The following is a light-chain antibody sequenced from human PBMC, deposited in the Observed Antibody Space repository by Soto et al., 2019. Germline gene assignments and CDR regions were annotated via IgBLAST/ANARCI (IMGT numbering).Light chain of an antibody. Sequence: DIQMTQSPSSVSASVGDRVTITCRASHSISSWLALYQQKPGKAPNLLIYKASTLLSGVPSRFSGSGSGTEFTLTISSLQPDDFATYYCQQYNDHRTFGHGTKVDI. CDR2: KAS. V-gene: IGKV1-5*03. CDR3: QQYNDHRT. J-gene: IGKJ1*01. CDR1: HSISSW.